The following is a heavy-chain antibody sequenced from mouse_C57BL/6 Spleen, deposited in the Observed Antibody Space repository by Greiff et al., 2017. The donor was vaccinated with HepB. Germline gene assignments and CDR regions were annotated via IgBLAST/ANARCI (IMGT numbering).Heavy chain of an antibody. J-gene: IGHJ2*01. CDR2: INPNNGGT. CDR1: GYTFTDYY. Sequence: VQLQQSGPELVKPGASVKISCKASGYTFTDYYMNWVKQSHGKSLEWIGDINPNNGGTSYNQKFKGKATLTVDKSSSTAYMELRSLTSEDSAVYYCARGGAYDYHFDYWGQGTTLTVSS. V-gene: IGHV1-26*01. CDR3: ARGGAYDYHFDY. D-gene: IGHD2-4*01.